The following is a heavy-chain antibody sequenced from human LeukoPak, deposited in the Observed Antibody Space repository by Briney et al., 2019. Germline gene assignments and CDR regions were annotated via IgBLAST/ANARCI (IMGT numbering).Heavy chain of an antibody. Sequence: ASVKVSCTASGYTFTSYYMHWVRQAPGQGLEWVGIINPSGGSTSYAQTFKGRVTMTRDTSTSTVYMELSSLRSEDTAVYYCARPRKIATIDAFDIWGQGTMVTVSS. CDR3: ARPRKIATIDAFDI. V-gene: IGHV1-46*01. J-gene: IGHJ3*02. CDR1: GYTFTSYY. CDR2: INPSGGST. D-gene: IGHD5-24*01.